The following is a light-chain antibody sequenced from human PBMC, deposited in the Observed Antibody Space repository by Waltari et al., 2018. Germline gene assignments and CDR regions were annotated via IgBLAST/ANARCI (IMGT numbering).Light chain of an antibody. J-gene: IGKJ4*01. CDR3: QQYYNTPLT. CDR1: QSVLYSSNNKNY. V-gene: IGKV4-1*01. Sequence: DIVMTQSPDSLAVSLSERATINCKSSQSVLYSSNNKNYLAWYQQKPGQPPKLLIYWASTRESGVPDRFSGSGSGTDFTLTISSLQAEDVAVYYCQQYYNTPLTFGGGTKVEIK. CDR2: WAS.